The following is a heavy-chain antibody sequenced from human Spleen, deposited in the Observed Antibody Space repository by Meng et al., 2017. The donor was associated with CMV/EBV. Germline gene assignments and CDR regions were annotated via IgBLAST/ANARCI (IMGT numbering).Heavy chain of an antibody. CDR3: ARETAVSWDY. Sequence: ASVKVSCKASGYTFTGYYMHRVRQAPGQGLEWMGWISPNSGGTNYAQKFQGRVTMTRDTSISTAYMELSRLRSDDTAVYYCARETAVSWDYWGQGTLVTVSS. V-gene: IGHV1-2*02. CDR1: GYTFTGYY. CDR2: ISPNSGGT. D-gene: IGHD6-13*01. J-gene: IGHJ4*02.